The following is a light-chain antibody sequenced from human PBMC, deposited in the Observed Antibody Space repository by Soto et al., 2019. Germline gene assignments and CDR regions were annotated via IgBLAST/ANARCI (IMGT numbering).Light chain of an antibody. CDR2: DAS. CDR3: QQYDNLPLI. J-gene: IGKJ5*01. Sequence: IQMTQSPSSLSASVGDRVTITFQATQDSKKYLNWYQQKPGKAPKLLIYDASSLETGVPSRFSGSGSGADFTLTISSLQPEDFATYYCQQYDNLPLIFGQGTRLEI. CDR1: QDSKKY. V-gene: IGKV1-33*01.